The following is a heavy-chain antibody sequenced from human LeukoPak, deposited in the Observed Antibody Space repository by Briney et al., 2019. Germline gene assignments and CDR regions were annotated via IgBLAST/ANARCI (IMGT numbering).Heavy chain of an antibody. V-gene: IGHV3-30*15. Sequence: PGRSLRLSCAASGFTFSSYAMHWVRQAPGKGLEWEAVISHDGSYKYYADSVKGRFTISRDKSKNTLYLQMSSLRAEDTAVYYCARDGSYSGSYNDYWGQGTLVTVSS. CDR1: GFTFSSYA. CDR2: ISHDGSYK. CDR3: ARDGSYSGSYNDY. J-gene: IGHJ4*02. D-gene: IGHD1-26*01.